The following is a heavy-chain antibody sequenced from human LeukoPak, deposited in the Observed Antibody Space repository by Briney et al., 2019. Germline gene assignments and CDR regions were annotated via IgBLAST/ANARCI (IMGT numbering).Heavy chain of an antibody. V-gene: IGHV3-20*04. CDR3: ARWDRYSGSYLDY. CDR2: INWNGGST. J-gene: IGHJ4*02. D-gene: IGHD1-26*01. Sequence: GGSLRLSCAASGFTFSSYSMNWVRQAPGKGLEWVSGINWNGGSTGYADSVKGRSTISRDNAKNSLYLQMNSLRAEDTALYYCARWDRYSGSYLDYWGQGTLVTVSS. CDR1: GFTFSSYS.